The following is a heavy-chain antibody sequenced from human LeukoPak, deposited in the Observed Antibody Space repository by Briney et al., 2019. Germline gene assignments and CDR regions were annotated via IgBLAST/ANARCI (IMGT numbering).Heavy chain of an antibody. CDR3: ARDYCRTTSCLES. CDR1: GFTFNSYG. CDR2: IWPDGSNK. V-gene: IGHV3-33*01. J-gene: IGHJ4*02. Sequence: GRSLRLSCAASGFTFNSYGMFWGRQAPGKGLEWVAFIWPDGSNKLYGDSVKGRFTISRDNSKNTVYLQMNSLRAEDTAVYYCARDYCRTTSCLESWGQGTLVTVSS. D-gene: IGHD2-2*01.